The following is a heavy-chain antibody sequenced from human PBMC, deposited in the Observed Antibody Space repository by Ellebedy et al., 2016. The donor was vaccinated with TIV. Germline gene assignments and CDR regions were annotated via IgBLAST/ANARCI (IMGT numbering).Heavy chain of an antibody. Sequence: GESLKISCTASGFTFSTFGMYWVRQAPGKGLEWVAVVSSDGCTKYYVDSVKGRFTISRDNSENTLYLQMSGLRAEDTAVYFCAKEYHSYGYGAYYDYWGQGTLVTVSS. D-gene: IGHD3-22*01. V-gene: IGHV3-30*18. CDR1: GFTFSTFG. CDR2: VSSDGCTK. CDR3: AKEYHSYGYGAYYDY. J-gene: IGHJ4*02.